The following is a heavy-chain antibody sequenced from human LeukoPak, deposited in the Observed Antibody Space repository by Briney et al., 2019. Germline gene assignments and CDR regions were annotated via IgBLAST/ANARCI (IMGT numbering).Heavy chain of an antibody. CDR1: GFPFIEYS. V-gene: IGHV3-48*01. D-gene: IGHD1-1*01. CDR3: ARDHNYAFDN. Sequence: GGSLRLSCTASGFPFIEYSMNWVRQVPGKGLEWISYIGIDSGNTKYADSVRGRFTVSADKAKNSLYLQMNSLRVEDTAVYYCARDHNYAFDNWGQGPLVSVAS. CDR2: IGIDSGNT. J-gene: IGHJ4*02.